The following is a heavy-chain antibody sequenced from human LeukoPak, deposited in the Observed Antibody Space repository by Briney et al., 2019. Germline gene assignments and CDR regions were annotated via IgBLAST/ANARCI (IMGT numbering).Heavy chain of an antibody. D-gene: IGHD2-2*01. CDR2: INPNSGAT. CDR3: ARVLVVPAAMGFDP. V-gene: IGHV1-2*02. CDR1: GYTFTGYY. J-gene: IGHJ5*02. Sequence: GASVKVSCKASGYTFTGYYMHWVRQAPGQGLEWMRWINPNSGATNYAQKFQGRVTMTRDTSISTAYMELSRLRSDDTAVYYCARVLVVPAAMGFDPWGQGTLVTVSS.